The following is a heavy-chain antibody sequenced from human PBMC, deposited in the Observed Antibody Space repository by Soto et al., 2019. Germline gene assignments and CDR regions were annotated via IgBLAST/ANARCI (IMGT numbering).Heavy chain of an antibody. Sequence: PGGSLRLSCTASGFTVSSNYMTWVRQAPGKGLEWVSTISDSGSTYYADSVKGRFTISRDNSKNTLYLEMNSLRAEDTAVYYCAKDKGGRYCSRTSCLYSFDYWGQGTLVTVSS. J-gene: IGHJ4*02. CDR3: AKDKGGRYCSRTSCLYSFDY. V-gene: IGHV3-53*01. CDR2: ISDSGST. D-gene: IGHD2-2*01. CDR1: GFTVSSNY.